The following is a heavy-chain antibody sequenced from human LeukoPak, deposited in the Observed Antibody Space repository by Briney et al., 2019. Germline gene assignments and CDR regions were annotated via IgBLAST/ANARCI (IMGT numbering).Heavy chain of an antibody. CDR1: GYSFTSYW. Sequence: GESLKISCKGSGYSFTSYWIGWVRQMPGKGLEWMGIIYPGDSDTRYSPSFQGQVTISADKSISTAYLQWSSLKASDTAMYYCARSGSHSSGWDDNWFDPWGQGTLVTVSS. CDR3: ARSGSHSSGWDDNWFDP. J-gene: IGHJ5*02. V-gene: IGHV5-51*01. CDR2: IYPGDSDT. D-gene: IGHD6-19*01.